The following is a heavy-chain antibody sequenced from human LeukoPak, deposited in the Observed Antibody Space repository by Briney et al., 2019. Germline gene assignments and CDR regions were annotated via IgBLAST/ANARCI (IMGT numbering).Heavy chain of an antibody. CDR3: ARRAVTYYDFWSGYFYFDY. CDR1: GGSFSGYY. D-gene: IGHD3-3*01. V-gene: IGHV4-59*08. J-gene: IGHJ4*02. CDR2: IYYSGST. Sequence: SETLSLTCAVYGGSFSGYYWSWIRQPPGKGLEWIGYIYYSGSTNYNPSLKSRVTISVDTSKNQFSLKLSSVTAADTAVYYCARRAVTYYDFWSGYFYFDYWGQGTLVTVSS.